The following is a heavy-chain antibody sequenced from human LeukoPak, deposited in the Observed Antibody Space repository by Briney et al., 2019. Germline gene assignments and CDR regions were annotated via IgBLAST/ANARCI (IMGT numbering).Heavy chain of an antibody. Sequence: SETLSLTCTVSGGSISNYYWSWIRQPPGKGLEWIGYISHSGSTNYSPSLKSRVTISLDTSKDQFSLKLSSVTAADTAVYYCAGHHPRNTVDFWGQGTLVTVSS. V-gene: IGHV4-59*08. D-gene: IGHD2-8*02. CDR3: AGHHPRNTVDF. CDR1: GGSISNYY. J-gene: IGHJ4*02. CDR2: ISHSGST.